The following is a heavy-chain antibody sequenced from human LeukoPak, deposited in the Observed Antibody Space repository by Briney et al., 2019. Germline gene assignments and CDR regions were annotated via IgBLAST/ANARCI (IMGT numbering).Heavy chain of an antibody. Sequence: ASVNVFCKASGYIFTDYYMHWVRQAPGQELGWMGRINPNSGGTNYAQKFQGRVTMTRDTSISTAYTELSSLRSEDTAVYYCVREESGGYFDYWGQGTLVTVSS. CDR2: INPNSGGT. V-gene: IGHV1/OR15-1*02. J-gene: IGHJ4*02. CDR1: GYIFTDYY. CDR3: VREESGGYFDY. D-gene: IGHD2-8*02.